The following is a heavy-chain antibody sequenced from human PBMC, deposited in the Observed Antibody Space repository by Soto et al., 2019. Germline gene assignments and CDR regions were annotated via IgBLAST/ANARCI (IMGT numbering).Heavy chain of an antibody. CDR2: IYESGRT. V-gene: IGHV4-30-2*01. J-gene: IGHJ5*02. CDR3: ARGDRYSGSFSDYFDP. CDR1: GASISTGGYS. D-gene: IGHD1-26*01. Sequence: SETLSLTCIVSGASISTGGYSWSWIRQPPGKGPEWIGYIYESGRTYYKPSLKSRASISMDKSRNQFSVRLTSVTAADTAVYFCARGDRYSGSFSDYFDPWGQGTLVT.